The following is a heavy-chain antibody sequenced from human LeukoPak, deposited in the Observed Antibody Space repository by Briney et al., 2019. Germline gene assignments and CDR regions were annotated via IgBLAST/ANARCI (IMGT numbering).Heavy chain of an antibody. J-gene: IGHJ2*01. D-gene: IGHD2-21*02. CDR2: IIPILGIP. CDR1: GGTLSSYA. Sequence: SVKVSCKASGGTLSSYAISWVRQAPGQGLEWMGRIIPILGIPNYAQKFQGRVTITADKSTTTAYMELSSLRSEDTAVYYCATEAIVVVTARDYWYFDLWGRGTLVTVSS. CDR3: ATEAIVVVTARDYWYFDL. V-gene: IGHV1-69*04.